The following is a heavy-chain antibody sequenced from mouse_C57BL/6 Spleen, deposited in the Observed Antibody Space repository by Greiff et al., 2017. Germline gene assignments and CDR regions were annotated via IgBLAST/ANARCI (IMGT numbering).Heavy chain of an antibody. D-gene: IGHD4-1*01. V-gene: IGHV1-26*01. CDR1: GYTFTDYY. CDR2: INPNNGGT. Sequence: EVQLQQSGPELVKPGASVKISCKASGYTFTDYYMNWVKQSHGKSLEWIGDINPNNGGTSYNQKFKGKATLTVDKSSSTAYMELRSLTSEDSAVYYCARGRLGFFAYWGQGTLVTVSA. J-gene: IGHJ3*01. CDR3: ARGRLGFFAY.